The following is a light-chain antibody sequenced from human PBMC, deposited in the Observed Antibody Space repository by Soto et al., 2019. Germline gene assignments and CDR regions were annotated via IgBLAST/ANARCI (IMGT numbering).Light chain of an antibody. CDR3: QQDNSYSWT. CDR2: DAS. V-gene: IGKV1-5*01. J-gene: IGKJ1*01. CDR1: QSISSW. Sequence: IQMTQSPSTLSASLGDRVTITCRASQSISSWLAWYQQKPGKAPKLLIYDASSLESGVPSRFSGSGSGTEFTLTISSLQPDDFATYYCQQDNSYSWTFGQGTKVDIK.